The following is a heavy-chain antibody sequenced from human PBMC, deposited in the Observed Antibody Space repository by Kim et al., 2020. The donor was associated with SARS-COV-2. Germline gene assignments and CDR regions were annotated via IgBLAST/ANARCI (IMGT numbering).Heavy chain of an antibody. Sequence: SEKSRCTISRHNAKNTLYLQMSSMRPEDTAVYYCARAGDYDISGYCGFAHHWGQGALVTVSS. CDR3: ARAGDYDISGYCGFAHH. V-gene: IGHV3-74*01. D-gene: IGHD3-22*01. J-gene: IGHJ1*01.